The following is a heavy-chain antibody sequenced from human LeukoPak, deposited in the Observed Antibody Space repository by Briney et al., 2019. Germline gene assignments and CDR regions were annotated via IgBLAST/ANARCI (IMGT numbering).Heavy chain of an antibody. D-gene: IGHD3-22*01. Sequence: GGSLRLSCAASGFTFSSYGMHWVRQAPGKGLEWVAVISYDGSNKYYADSVKGRFTISRDNSKNTLYLQMNSLRAEDTAVYYCAKDRYYYDSSGYTDYWGQGTLVTVSS. CDR1: GFTFSSYG. J-gene: IGHJ4*02. V-gene: IGHV3-30*18. CDR2: ISYDGSNK. CDR3: AKDRYYYDSSGYTDY.